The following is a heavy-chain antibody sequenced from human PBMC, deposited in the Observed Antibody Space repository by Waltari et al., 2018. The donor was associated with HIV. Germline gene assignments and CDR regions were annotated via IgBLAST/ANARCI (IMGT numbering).Heavy chain of an antibody. V-gene: IGHV3-53*01. CDR3: ARGNSEYFPTAFDV. CDR1: GFSVSNNY. Sequence: EVQLVESGGGVTPPGESRRISCAASGFSVSNNYMGGVRQAAGKGLGWVSNIYSGGGTNYADSVKGRFTMSRDGSKNSVYLQMNSLRADDTAVYLCARGNSEYFPTAFDVWGQGTRVTVSS. CDR2: IYSGGGT. D-gene: IGHD6-6*01. J-gene: IGHJ3*01.